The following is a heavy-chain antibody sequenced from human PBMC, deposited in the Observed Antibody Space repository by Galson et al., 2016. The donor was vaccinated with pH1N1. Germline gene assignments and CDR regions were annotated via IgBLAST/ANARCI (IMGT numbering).Heavy chain of an antibody. CDR1: GYTFTELS. CDR2: FNPETGET. CDR3: ATGYRCTRTNCYGYYYHYMVV. D-gene: IGHD2-2*01. J-gene: IGHJ6*03. V-gene: IGHV1-24*01. Sequence: SVMVSCKASGYTFTELSMNWVRQAPGKGLEWMGGFNPETGETMYAQNFQGRIIMTEDIPTETAYMEMTNLRSDDTAVYYCATGYRCTRTNCYGYYYHYMVVWGRGAAITVSS.